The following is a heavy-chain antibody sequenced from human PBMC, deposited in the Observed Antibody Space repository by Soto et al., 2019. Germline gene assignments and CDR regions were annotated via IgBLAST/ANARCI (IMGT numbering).Heavy chain of an antibody. V-gene: IGHV3-21*06. Sequence: GGSLRLSCAASGFTFTRYSMNWVRQAPGKWLEWVSSISSTTNYIYYGDSMKGRFTISRDNAKNSLYLEMNSLRAEDTAVYYCARESEDRTSNFDYWGQGXLVTVYS. J-gene: IGHJ4*02. CDR1: GFTFTRYS. CDR3: ARESEDRTSNFDY. CDR2: ISSTTNYI.